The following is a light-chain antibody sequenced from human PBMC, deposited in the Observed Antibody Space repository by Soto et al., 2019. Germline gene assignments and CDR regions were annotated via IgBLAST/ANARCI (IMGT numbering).Light chain of an antibody. Sequence: DIQMTQSPSTLSASVGDRVTITCRASQSISSWLAWYQQKPGKAPKLLIYDASSLESGVPSRFSVSGSGTEFTLTISSLQPDDFATYYCQQYNTVRTFGQGTKVEIK. CDR3: QQYNTVRT. CDR2: DAS. J-gene: IGKJ1*01. V-gene: IGKV1-5*01. CDR1: QSISSW.